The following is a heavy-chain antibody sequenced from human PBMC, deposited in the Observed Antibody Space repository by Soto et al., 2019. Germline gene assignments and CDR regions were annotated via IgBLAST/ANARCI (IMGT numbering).Heavy chain of an antibody. J-gene: IGHJ6*02. CDR3: ARWYIDFWSGYTYYYGGMDV. Sequence: SETLSLTCTASGGSISSSSYYWGWIRQPPGKGLEWIGSIYYSGSTYYNPSLKSRVTISVDTSKNQFSLKLSSVTAADTAVYYCARWYIDFWSGYTYYYGGMDVWGQGTTVTVSS. D-gene: IGHD3-3*01. V-gene: IGHV4-39*01. CDR1: GGSISSSSYY. CDR2: IYYSGST.